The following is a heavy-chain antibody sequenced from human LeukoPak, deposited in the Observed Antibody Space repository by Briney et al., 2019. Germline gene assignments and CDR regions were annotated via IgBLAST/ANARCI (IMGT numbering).Heavy chain of an antibody. Sequence: SVKVSCKASGGTFTDYSISWVRQAPGQGLEWMGRSIPILNVPNYAQKFEGRVTITGDKSTSPAYMGLGSLKSEDTAVYFCARDRPGARYFDYWGPGTLVTVSS. J-gene: IGHJ4*02. CDR1: GGTFTDYS. CDR2: SIPILNVP. CDR3: ARDRPGARYFDY. D-gene: IGHD2-15*01. V-gene: IGHV1-69*04.